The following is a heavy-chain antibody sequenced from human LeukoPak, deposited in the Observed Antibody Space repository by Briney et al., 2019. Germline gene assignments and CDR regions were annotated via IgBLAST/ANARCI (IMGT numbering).Heavy chain of an antibody. V-gene: IGHV4-30-4*08. CDR1: GGSISSGDYY. D-gene: IGHD2-15*01. CDR2: IYYSGST. Sequence: SQTLSLTCTVSGGSISSGDYYWSWIRQPPGKGLEWIGYIYYSGSTYYNPSLKSRVTISVDTSNNQFSLKLSSVTAADTAVYYCALTEVVAATPYYWGQGILVTVSS. CDR3: ALTEVVAATPYY. J-gene: IGHJ4*02.